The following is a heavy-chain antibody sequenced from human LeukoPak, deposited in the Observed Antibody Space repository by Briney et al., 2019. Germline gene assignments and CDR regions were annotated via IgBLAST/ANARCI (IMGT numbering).Heavy chain of an antibody. V-gene: IGHV1-69*06. J-gene: IGHJ4*02. Sequence: ASVKVSCKASGGTFSSYAISWVRQAPGQGLEWMGGIIPLFGTAIYAQKFQGRVTITADKSTSTAYMELSSLRSEDTAVYYCAGVVEDGGYNGYALLRYWGQGTLVTVSS. D-gene: IGHD5-12*01. CDR2: IIPLFGTA. CDR1: GGTFSSYA. CDR3: AGVVEDGGYNGYALLRY.